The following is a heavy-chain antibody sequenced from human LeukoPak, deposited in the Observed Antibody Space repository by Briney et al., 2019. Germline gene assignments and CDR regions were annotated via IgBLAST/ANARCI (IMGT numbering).Heavy chain of an antibody. CDR2: TYYRSKWYN. CDR1: GDSVSSNSAA. CDR3: ARGAWSIAARCLNFDY. D-gene: IGHD6-6*01. J-gene: IGHJ4*02. V-gene: IGHV6-1*01. Sequence: SQTLSLTCTISGDSVSSNSAAWNWIRQSPSRGLEWLGRTYYRSKWYNDYAVSVKSRITINPDTCKNQFSLQLNSVTPEDTAVYYCARGAWSIAARCLNFDYWGQGTLVTVSS.